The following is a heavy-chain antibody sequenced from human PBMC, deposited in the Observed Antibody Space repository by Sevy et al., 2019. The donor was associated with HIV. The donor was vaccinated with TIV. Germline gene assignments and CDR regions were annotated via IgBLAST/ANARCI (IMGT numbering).Heavy chain of an antibody. V-gene: IGHV3-23*01. CDR2: ISGPGYGT. Sequence: GGSLRLSCAASGFTFNTHAMNWVRQAPGKGLEWVSVISGPGYGTNYADSVKGRFTISRDNSKNTLDLQMNSLRDDDTAVYYCAKALNPALESMLEVNLRSLKGFDVWGLGTMVTVSS. J-gene: IGHJ3*01. CDR3: AKALNPALESMLEVNLRSLKGFDV. CDR1: GFTFNTHA. D-gene: IGHD3-22*01.